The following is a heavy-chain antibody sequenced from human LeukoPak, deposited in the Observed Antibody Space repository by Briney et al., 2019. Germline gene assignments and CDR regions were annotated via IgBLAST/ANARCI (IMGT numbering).Heavy chain of an antibody. V-gene: IGHV4-38-2*02. Sequence: SETLSLTCTVSGYSISSGYYWGWIRQPPGKGLEWIGSIYHSGSTYYNPSLKSRVTISVDTSKNQFSLKLSSVTAADTAVYYCARSGDYWNWFDPWGQGTLVTVSS. CDR2: IYHSGST. CDR1: GYSISSGYY. CDR3: ARSGDYWNWFDP. J-gene: IGHJ5*02. D-gene: IGHD4-17*01.